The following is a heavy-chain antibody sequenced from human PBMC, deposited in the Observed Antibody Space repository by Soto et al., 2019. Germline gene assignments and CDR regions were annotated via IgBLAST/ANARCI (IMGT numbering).Heavy chain of an antibody. CDR2: ISKSGDST. CDR1: GVTFTSYA. V-gene: IGHV3-23*01. CDR3: AKGSFGFDY. J-gene: IGHJ4*02. D-gene: IGHD3-10*01. Sequence: SLRLSCPASGVTFTSYAMTWVRQLPGEGLQWVSSISKSGDSTYYADSVKGRFTTSRDNSKNTLYLQMTSLRAEDTAIYYCAKGSFGFDYWGQGTLVTVSS.